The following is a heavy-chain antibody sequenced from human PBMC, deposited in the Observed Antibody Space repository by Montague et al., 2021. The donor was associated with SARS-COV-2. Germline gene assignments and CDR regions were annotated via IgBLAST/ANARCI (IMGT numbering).Heavy chain of an antibody. Sequence: SNEYALSVKSRITITPDTSKNQLSLQLTSVTTEDTAVYYCTRAAWGVQDYWGQGSLVTVSS. J-gene: IGHJ4*02. D-gene: IGHD3-10*01. V-gene: IGHV6-1*01. CDR3: TRAAWGVQDY. CDR2: SN.